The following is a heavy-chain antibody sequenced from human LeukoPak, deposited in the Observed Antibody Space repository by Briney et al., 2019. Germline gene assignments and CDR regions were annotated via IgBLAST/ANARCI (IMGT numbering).Heavy chain of an antibody. Sequence: ASVKVSCKASGYTFTSYGISWVRQAPGQGLEWRGWISAYNGNTNYAQKLQGRVTMTTDTSTSTAYMELRSLRSEDTAVYYCASTDCSGGSCYSNYYYYGMDVWGQGTTVTVSS. J-gene: IGHJ6*02. CDR2: ISAYNGNT. CDR3: ASTDCSGGSCYSNYYYYGMDV. V-gene: IGHV1-18*01. D-gene: IGHD2-15*01. CDR1: GYTFTSYG.